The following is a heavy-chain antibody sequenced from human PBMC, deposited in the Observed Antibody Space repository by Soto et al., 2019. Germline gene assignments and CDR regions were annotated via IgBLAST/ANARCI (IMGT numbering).Heavy chain of an antibody. CDR3: AREDLDIVATRLGWFDP. J-gene: IGHJ5*02. Sequence: SETLSLTGFVSGCSITSYDWIGIRQFPGKGLEWIAYTAYTGNTNYNPSLKSRVTISMDTSKNQLSLKLTSVTAADTAVYYCAREDLDIVATRLGWFDPWGQGTLVTVSS. CDR1: GCSITSYD. V-gene: IGHV4-59*01. CDR2: TAYTGNT. D-gene: IGHD5-12*01.